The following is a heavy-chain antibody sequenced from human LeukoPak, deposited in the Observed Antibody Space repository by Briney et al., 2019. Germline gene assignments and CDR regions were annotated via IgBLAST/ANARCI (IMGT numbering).Heavy chain of an antibody. CDR1: GGTFSSYA. V-gene: IGHV1-69*13. CDR3: ARVEARDYYYYYMDV. D-gene: IGHD1-26*01. CDR2: IIPIFGTA. Sequence: ASVKVSCKASGGTFSSYAISWVRQAPGQGLEWMGGIIPIFGTANYAQKFQGRVTITADESTSSAYMELSSLRSEDTAVYYCARVEARDYYYYYMDVWGKGTTVTVSS. J-gene: IGHJ6*03.